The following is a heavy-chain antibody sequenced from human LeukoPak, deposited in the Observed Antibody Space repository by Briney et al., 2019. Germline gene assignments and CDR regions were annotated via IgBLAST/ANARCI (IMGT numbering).Heavy chain of an antibody. J-gene: IGHJ4*02. CDR3: ARWFGELSD. D-gene: IGHD3-10*01. CDR1: GFTFSSYG. Sequence: PGGSLRLSCAASGFTFSSYGMHWVRQAPGKGLEWVAFIRYDGSNKYYADSVKGRFTISRDYSKNTLYLQMNSLRAEDTAVYYCARWFGELSDWGQGTLVTVSS. V-gene: IGHV3-30*02. CDR2: IRYDGSNK.